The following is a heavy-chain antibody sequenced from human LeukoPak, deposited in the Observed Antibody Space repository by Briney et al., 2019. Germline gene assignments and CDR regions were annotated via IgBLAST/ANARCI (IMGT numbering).Heavy chain of an antibody. CDR3: TKSRTGTAVVGAFDI. V-gene: IGHV1-18*01. Sequence: ASVKVSCKASGYTFTTYGITWVRQAPGQGLEWMGWISTYNGNTTYAQKVQGRVTMTTDTSTSTAYMELSSLRSEDTAVYYCTKSRTGTAVVGAFDIWGQGTMVTVSS. CDR2: ISTYNGNT. CDR1: GYTFTTYG. D-gene: IGHD1-1*01. J-gene: IGHJ3*02.